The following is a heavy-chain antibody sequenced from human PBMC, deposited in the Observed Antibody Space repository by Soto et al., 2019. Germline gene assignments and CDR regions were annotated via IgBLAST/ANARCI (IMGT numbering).Heavy chain of an antibody. D-gene: IGHD6-19*01. CDR2: IWYDGSNK. J-gene: IGHJ3*02. Sequence: PGGSLRLSCAASGFTFSSYGMHWVRQAPGKGLEWVAVIWYDGSNKYYADSVKGRFTISRDNSKNTLYLQMNSLRAEDTAVYYCARGNSSGWDAFDIWGQGTMVTVPS. CDR1: GFTFSSYG. V-gene: IGHV3-33*01. CDR3: ARGNSSGWDAFDI.